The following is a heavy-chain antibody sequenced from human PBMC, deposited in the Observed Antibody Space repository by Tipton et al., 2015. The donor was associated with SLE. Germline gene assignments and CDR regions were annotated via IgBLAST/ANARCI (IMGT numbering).Heavy chain of an antibody. D-gene: IGHD3-16*01. CDR3: AKDHGYGYYYNMDV. J-gene: IGHJ6*03. CDR1: GFSFDDYA. CDR2: MTGFGDNI. Sequence: GSLRLSCVGSGFSFDDYAMSWVRQAPGKGLEWVAGMTGFGDNIYYADPVKGRFTVSRDNARSTFYLQMNGLRDEDTAIYYCAKDHGYGYYYNMDVWGMGTTVIVSS. V-gene: IGHV3-23*01.